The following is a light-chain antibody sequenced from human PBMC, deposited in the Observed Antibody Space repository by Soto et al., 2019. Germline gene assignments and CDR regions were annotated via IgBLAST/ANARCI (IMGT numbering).Light chain of an antibody. J-gene: IGKJ5*01. V-gene: IGKV3D-20*01. CDR1: QSVSRSY. Sequence: PGDRATLSCGASQSVSRSYLAWYQQKPGLAPRLIIYDASTRATGIPDRFSGSGSGTDFTLTISRLEPEDFAVYYCQQSGSSPITFGQGTRLEIK. CDR2: DAS. CDR3: QQSGSSPIT.